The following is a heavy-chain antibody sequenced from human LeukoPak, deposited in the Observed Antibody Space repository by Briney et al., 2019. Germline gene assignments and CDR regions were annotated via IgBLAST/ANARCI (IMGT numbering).Heavy chain of an antibody. V-gene: IGHV3-23*01. J-gene: IGHJ4*02. CDR1: GFTFSSFA. CDR3: AKRKNSPGYRSLDQ. D-gene: IGHD5-12*01. Sequence: PGGSLRLSCVASGFTFSSFALDWVRQAPGRGLEWISVVSRTGSTKYYADSVKGRFTVSRDNSKNTVYLQMNSLRVDDSAVYYCAKRKNSPGYRSLDQWGQGTLVTVSS. CDR2: VSRTGSTK.